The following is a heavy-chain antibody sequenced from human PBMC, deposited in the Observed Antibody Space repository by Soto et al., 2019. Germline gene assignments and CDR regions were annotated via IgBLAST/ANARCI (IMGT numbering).Heavy chain of an antibody. CDR2: IYYSGST. Sequence: PSETLSLTCTASGVSISSYYWSWIRQPPWNVLLWIGYIYYSGSTNYNPSLKSRVTISVDTSKIQFSLKLSSVTAADTAVYYCARRGTNYDILTGYYTEKWFDPWGPGTLVTVS. V-gene: IGHV4-59*08. CDR1: GVSISSYY. D-gene: IGHD3-9*01. CDR3: ARRGTNYDILTGYYTEKWFDP. J-gene: IGHJ5*02.